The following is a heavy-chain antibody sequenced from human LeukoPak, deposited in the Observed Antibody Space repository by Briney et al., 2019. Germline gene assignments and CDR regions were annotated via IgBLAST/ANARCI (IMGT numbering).Heavy chain of an antibody. CDR2: IKQDGSEK. Sequence: PGGSLRLSCAASGFTFSSYWMSWVRQAPGKGLEWVANIKQDGSEKYYVDSVKGRFTISRDNAKNSLYLQMNSLRAEDTAVYYCAREGSGSYYDGGAFDIWGQGTMVTVSS. CDR1: GFTFSSYW. J-gene: IGHJ3*02. D-gene: IGHD1-26*01. V-gene: IGHV3-7*03. CDR3: AREGSGSYYDGGAFDI.